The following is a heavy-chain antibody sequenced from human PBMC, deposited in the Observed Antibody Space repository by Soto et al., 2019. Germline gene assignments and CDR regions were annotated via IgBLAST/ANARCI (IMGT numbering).Heavy chain of an antibody. Sequence: GASVKVSCKASGYTFTGYYMHWVRQAPGQGLEWMGWINPNSGGTNYAQKFQGRVTMTRDTSISTAYMELSRLRSDDTAVYYCAREAIGDFWSGYSLGYWGQGTLVTVSS. CDR3: AREAIGDFWSGYSLGY. V-gene: IGHV1-2*02. D-gene: IGHD3-3*01. CDR2: INPNSGGT. CDR1: GYTFTGYY. J-gene: IGHJ4*02.